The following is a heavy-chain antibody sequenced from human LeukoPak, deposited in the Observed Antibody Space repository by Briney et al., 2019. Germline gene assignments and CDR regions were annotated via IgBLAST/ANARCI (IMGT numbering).Heavy chain of an antibody. D-gene: IGHD1-1*01. CDR3: ARKDDRPLGHPLDY. V-gene: IGHV3-30-3*01. Sequence: GGSLRLSCAASGFTFSSYAMHWVRQAPGKGLEWVAVISYDGSNKYYADSVKGRFTISRDNSKNTLYLQMNSLRAEDTAVYYCARKDDRPLGHPLDYWGQGTLVTVSS. CDR2: ISYDGSNK. CDR1: GFTFSSYA. J-gene: IGHJ4*02.